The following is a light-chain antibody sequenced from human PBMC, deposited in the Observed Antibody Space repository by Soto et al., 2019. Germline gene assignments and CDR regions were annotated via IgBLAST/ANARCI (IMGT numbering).Light chain of an antibody. CDR3: ATWDSSLSAGV. CDR1: SPNIGNNY. V-gene: IGLV1-51*01. CDR2: DND. J-gene: IGLJ2*01. Sequence: QSVLTQPPSVSAAPGQKVTISCSGSSPNIGNNYVFWYQQLPGTAPKLLIYDNDKRPSVIPDRFSGSKSGTSATLGITGLQTGDEADYYCATWDSSLSAGVFGGGTKVTVL.